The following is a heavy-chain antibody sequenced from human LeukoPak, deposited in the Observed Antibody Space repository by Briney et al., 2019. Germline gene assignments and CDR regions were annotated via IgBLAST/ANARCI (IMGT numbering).Heavy chain of an antibody. D-gene: IGHD2-8*01. CDR1: GDSMSDSY. CDR2: IYASGST. CDR3: ARDIRSHNGPGGYYYYYMDV. J-gene: IGHJ6*03. V-gene: IGHV4-4*07. Sequence: SETLSLTCTVSGDSMSDSYWSWIRQPAGKGLEWIGRIYASGSTNYNPSLRSRVTLSVDTSSNQFSLTLSSVTAADTAVYHCARDIRSHNGPGGYYYYYMDVWGKGTTVTVSS.